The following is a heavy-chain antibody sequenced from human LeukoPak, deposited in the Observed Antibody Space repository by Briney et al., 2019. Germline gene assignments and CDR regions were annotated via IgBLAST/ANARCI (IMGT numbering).Heavy chain of an antibody. CDR1: GFTFNNYN. J-gene: IGHJ4*02. CDR3: ARVWFGELHYFDY. D-gene: IGHD3-10*01. V-gene: IGHV3-21*01. Sequence: GGSLRLSCAASGFTFNNYNMNWVRQAPGKALEWVSSITSSGAYIFYADSVKGRFTISRDNAKDSLYLQMNSLGPEDTAVYYCARVWFGELHYFDYWGQGTLVTVSS. CDR2: ITSSGAYI.